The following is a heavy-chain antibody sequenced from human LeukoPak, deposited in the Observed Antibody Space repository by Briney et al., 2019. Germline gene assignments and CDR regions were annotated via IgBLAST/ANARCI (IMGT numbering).Heavy chain of an antibody. Sequence: SXTXXVXGGSIXXYYWSWIRQHPGKGLEWIGYIYYSGSTDYNPSLKSRVTISVDTSKNQFSLKLSSVTAADTAVYYCARVYSTNWFDPWGQGTLVTVSS. V-gene: IGHV4-31*03. CDR2: IYYSGST. J-gene: IGHJ5*02. D-gene: IGHD6-13*01. CDR3: ARVYSTNWFDP. CDR1: GGSIXXYY.